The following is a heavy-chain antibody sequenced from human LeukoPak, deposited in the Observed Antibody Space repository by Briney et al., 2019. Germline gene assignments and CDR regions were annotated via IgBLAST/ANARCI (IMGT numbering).Heavy chain of an antibody. V-gene: IGHV3-74*01. CDR1: GLTFSNYG. CDR2: INNDGRSA. Sequence: SGGSLRLSCAASGLTFSNYGMMWVRQAPGKGLVWVSYINNDGRSANYADSVKGRFTISRDNAKNTLYLQMNSLKAEDSAMYYCARNYNGMSNWGQGTLVIVSS. J-gene: IGHJ4*02. D-gene: IGHD1-26*01. CDR3: ARNYNGMSN.